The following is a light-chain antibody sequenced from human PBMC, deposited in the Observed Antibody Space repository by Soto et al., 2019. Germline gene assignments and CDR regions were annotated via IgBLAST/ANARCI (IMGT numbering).Light chain of an antibody. J-gene: IGKJ2*01. CDR3: QRYSDFQYI. V-gene: IGKV1-5*03. Sequence: DIQMTQSPSKLSASVGDRVTITCRTSQSISTWLAWYQQKPGKAPKLLIYKAINLQSGVPSRFSGSGSGTEFSLTISSLHPDDFATYYCQRYSDFQYIFGQGTKLEMK. CDR2: KAI. CDR1: QSISTW.